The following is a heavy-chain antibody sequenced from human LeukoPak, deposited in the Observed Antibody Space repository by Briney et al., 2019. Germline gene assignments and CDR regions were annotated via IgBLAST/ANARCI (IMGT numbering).Heavy chain of an antibody. CDR2: IIPIFGTA. CDR3: ARGGRYCTGGVCTYLGGNDF. V-gene: IGHV1-69*06. CDR1: GYTFTSYG. J-gene: IGHJ4*02. D-gene: IGHD2-8*02. Sequence: SVKVSCKASGYTFTSYGISWVRQAPGQGLQWMGGIIPIFGTANYAQKFLGRVTITADKSTSTVYMELSSLRFEDTAMYYCARGGRYCTGGVCTYLGGNDFWGQGTLVTASS.